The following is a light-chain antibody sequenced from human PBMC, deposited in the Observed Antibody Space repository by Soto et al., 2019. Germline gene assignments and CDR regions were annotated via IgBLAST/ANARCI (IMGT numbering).Light chain of an antibody. J-gene: IGKJ1*01. CDR2: GAS. V-gene: IGKV3-15*01. CDR3: QQYTNWPRT. CDR1: QSVSSN. Sequence: EIVMPQSPATLSVSPGGTATLSCRASQSVSSNLAWHQQKPGQPPRLLIYGASTRATGIPARFSGSGSGTEFALTISSLQSEDFAVYYCQQYTNWPRTVGQGTKVDSK.